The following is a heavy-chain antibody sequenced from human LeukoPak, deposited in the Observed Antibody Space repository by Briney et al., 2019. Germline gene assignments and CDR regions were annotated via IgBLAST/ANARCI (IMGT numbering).Heavy chain of an antibody. CDR2: ISYDGSNK. J-gene: IGHJ6*02. CDR1: GFTFSSYG. CDR3: AKDRCTNGVSYDGMDV. Sequence: PGGSLRLSCAASGFTFSSYGMHWVRQAPGKGLEWVAVISYDGSNKYYADSVKGRFTISRDNSKNTLYLQMNSLRAEDTAVYYCAKDRCTNGVSYDGMDVWGQGTTVTVSS. V-gene: IGHV3-30*18. D-gene: IGHD2-8*01.